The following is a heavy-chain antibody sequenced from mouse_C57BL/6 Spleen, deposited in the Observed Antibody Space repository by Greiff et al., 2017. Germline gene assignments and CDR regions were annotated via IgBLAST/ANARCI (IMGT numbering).Heavy chain of an antibody. CDR1: GYTFTSYW. Sequence: QVQLQQPGAELVRPGSSVKLSCKASGYTFTSYWMDWVKQRPGQGLEWIGNIYPSDSETHYNQKFKDKATLTVDKSSSTAYMQLSSLTSADSAVYYCARRDYYGSSYYFDYWGQGTTLTVSS. CDR2: IYPSDSET. D-gene: IGHD1-1*01. V-gene: IGHV1-61*01. J-gene: IGHJ2*01. CDR3: ARRDYYGSSYYFDY.